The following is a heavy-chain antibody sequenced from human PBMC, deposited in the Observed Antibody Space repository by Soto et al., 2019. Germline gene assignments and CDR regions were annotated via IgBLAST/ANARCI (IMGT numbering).Heavy chain of an antibody. CDR1: GFTFTTYA. CDR2: MSSDGSNT. V-gene: IGHV3-30-3*01. CDR3: ARDLWSEVFGDIFDY. Sequence: QVQLVESGGGVVQPGRSLRLSCVASGFTFTTYAMQWVRQAPGKGLEWVAVMSSDGSNTYYADSVKGRFTSSRDNSKNTRYLQMSSLRAEDTAVYFCARDLWSEVFGDIFDYRGQGTLVTVSS. D-gene: IGHD3-3*01. J-gene: IGHJ4*02.